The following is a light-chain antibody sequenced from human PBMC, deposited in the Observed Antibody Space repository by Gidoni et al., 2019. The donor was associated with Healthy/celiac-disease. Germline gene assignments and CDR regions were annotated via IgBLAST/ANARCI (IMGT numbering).Light chain of an antibody. V-gene: IGLV2-8*01. CDR3: SSYAGSNNEV. CDR1: SSDVGGYNY. CDR2: EVS. Sequence: QSALTQPPSASGSPGQSVTISCTGTSSDVGGYNYVSWYQQHPGNAPKLMIYEVSKRPSGVPERFSGSKSGNTASLTVSGLQAEDEADYYCSSYAGSNNEVFGGGTKLTVL. J-gene: IGLJ2*01.